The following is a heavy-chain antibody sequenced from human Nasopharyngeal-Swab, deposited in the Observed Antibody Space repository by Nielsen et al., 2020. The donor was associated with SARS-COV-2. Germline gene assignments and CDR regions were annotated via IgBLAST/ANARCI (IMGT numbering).Heavy chain of an antibody. CDR3: ARADYQLDY. D-gene: IGHD2-2*01. J-gene: IGHJ4*02. CDR2: IYYSGST. Sequence: RQAPGKGLEWIGSIYYSGSTYYNPSLKSRVTISVDTSKNQFSLKLSSVTAADTAVYYCARADYQLDYWGQGTLVTVSS. V-gene: IGHV4-39*01.